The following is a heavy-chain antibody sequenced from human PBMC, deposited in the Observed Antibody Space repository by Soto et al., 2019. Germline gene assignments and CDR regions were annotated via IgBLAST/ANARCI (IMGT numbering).Heavy chain of an antibody. CDR3: AGGLRMGALQDVYYYMDV. CDR2: MNPNSGNT. Sequence: ASVKVSCKASGYTFTSYDINWVRQATGQGLEWMGWMNPNSGNTGYAQKFQGRVTMTRNTSISTAYMELSSLRSEDTAVYYCAGGLRMGALQDVYYYMDVWGKGTTVTVSS. D-gene: IGHD1-26*01. V-gene: IGHV1-8*01. J-gene: IGHJ6*03. CDR1: GYTFTSYD.